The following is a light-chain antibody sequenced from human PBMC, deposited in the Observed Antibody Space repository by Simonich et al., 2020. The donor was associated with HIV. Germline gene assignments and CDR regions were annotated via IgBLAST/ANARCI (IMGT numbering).Light chain of an antibody. CDR1: QSVRSN. Sequence: EIVMTQSPGTLSVSPGERTTLSCRASQSVRSNVSWYQQKPGQAPRLLIYGTSTRATGIPARFSGSGSGTDFTLTISSMESEDFAVYHRQQYNNWPWTFGQGTKVEIK. CDR2: GTS. V-gene: IGKV3-15*01. J-gene: IGKJ1*01. CDR3: QQYNNWPWT.